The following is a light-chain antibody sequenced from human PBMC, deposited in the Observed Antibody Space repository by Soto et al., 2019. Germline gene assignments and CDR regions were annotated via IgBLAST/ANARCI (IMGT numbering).Light chain of an antibody. Sequence: DIQMTQSPSSLSASVGDRVTITCRASQSIDTNLNWYQQKPGEAPKLCIYVASNLQSGVPSRFSGSESGTDFILTISSLQPDDFGTYYCQQSYNIPYTFGQGTKLEI. CDR3: QQSYNIPYT. V-gene: IGKV1-39*01. CDR1: QSIDTN. CDR2: VAS. J-gene: IGKJ2*01.